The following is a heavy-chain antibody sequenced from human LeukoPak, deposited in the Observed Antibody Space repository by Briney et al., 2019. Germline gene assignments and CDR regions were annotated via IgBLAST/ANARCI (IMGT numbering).Heavy chain of an antibody. CDR1: GGSISSYY. Sequence: SGTLSLTCTDSGGSISSYYWSWIRQPPGKGLEWVGYIYYSGSTNYNPSLKSRVTISVETSKKQFSLKLSSVTAADTAVYYCARVGYSYGQYYFDYWGQGTLVTVSS. CDR3: ARVGYSYGQYYFDY. J-gene: IGHJ4*02. CDR2: IYYSGST. V-gene: IGHV4-59*01. D-gene: IGHD5-18*01.